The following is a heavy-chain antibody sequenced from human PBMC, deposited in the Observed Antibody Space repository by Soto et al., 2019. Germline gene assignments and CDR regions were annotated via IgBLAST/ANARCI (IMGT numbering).Heavy chain of an antibody. J-gene: IGHJ4*02. CDR2: IYYSGST. CDR1: GGSIRSGSHY. D-gene: IGHD3-16*01. Sequence: PSETLSLTCTVSGGSIRSGSHYWSWIRQHPGKGLEWIGYIYYSGSTYYNPSLKSRITISISTSKNQFSLKLTSVTAADTAVYYCARAGGDGIDFWGQGTLVTVSS. CDR3: ARAGGDGIDF. V-gene: IGHV4-31*03.